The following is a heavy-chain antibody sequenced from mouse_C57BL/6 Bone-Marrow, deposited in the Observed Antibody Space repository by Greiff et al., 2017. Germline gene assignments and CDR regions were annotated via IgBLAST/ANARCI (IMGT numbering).Heavy chain of an antibody. CDR2: IYPGSGST. CDR3: ARDWDDY. CDR1: GYTFTSYW. Sequence: QVQLQQPGAELVKPGASVKMSCKASGYTFTSYWLTWVKQRPGQGLEWIGDIYPGSGSTNYNEKFKSKATLTVDTSSSTAYMQHSLLTCEDSAVYYCARDWDDYGDRGKGLTVTS. J-gene: IGHJ2*03. D-gene: IGHD4-1*01. V-gene: IGHV1-55*01.